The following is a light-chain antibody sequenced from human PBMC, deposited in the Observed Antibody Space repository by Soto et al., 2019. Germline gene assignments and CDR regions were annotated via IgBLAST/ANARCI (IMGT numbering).Light chain of an antibody. V-gene: IGLV2-14*01. CDR1: SSDIGAFNY. Sequence: QSVLTQPPSASGSPGQSVTISCSGTSSDIGAFNYVAWYQQHPGKAPKLIIHGVTNRPSGVSSRFSGSKSDYTASLTISGLQAEDEADYYCCSLTTRDSHVFGTGTKVTVL. CDR3: CSLTTRDSHV. J-gene: IGLJ1*01. CDR2: GVT.